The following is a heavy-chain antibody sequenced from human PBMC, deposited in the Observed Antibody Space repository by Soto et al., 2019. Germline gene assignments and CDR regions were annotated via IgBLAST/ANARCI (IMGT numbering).Heavy chain of an antibody. CDR1: GFTFSNAW. J-gene: IGHJ4*02. V-gene: IGHV3-15*01. CDR3: TTGPIYGDYDY. Sequence: EVQLVESGGGLVKPGGSLRLSCAASGFTFSNAWMSWVRQAPGKGLEWVGRIKSKTDGGTTDYAAPVKGRVTISRDDSKNTLYLQMNSLKTEDTAVYYCTTGPIYGDYDYWGQGTLVTVSS. D-gene: IGHD4-17*01. CDR2: IKSKTDGGTT.